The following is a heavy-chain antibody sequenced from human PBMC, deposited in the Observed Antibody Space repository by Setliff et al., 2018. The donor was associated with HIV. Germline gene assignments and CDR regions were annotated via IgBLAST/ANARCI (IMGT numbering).Heavy chain of an antibody. D-gene: IGHD3-22*01. CDR1: GYTFTSYD. Sequence: ASVKVSCKASGYTFTSYDINWVRQATGQGLEWMGWMNPNSGNTGYAQKFQGRVTMTMDASISTAYMELNTLKFEDTAVYYCARARRDSYDRGRRNHYYIDVWGKGTTVTVSS. CDR2: MNPNSGNT. V-gene: IGHV1-8*02. CDR3: ARARRDSYDRGRRNHYYIDV. J-gene: IGHJ6*03.